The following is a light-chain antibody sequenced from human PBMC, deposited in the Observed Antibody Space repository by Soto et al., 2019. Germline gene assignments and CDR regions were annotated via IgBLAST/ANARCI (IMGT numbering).Light chain of an antibody. CDR2: DAS. CDR3: QKYDSAPLT. J-gene: IGKJ4*01. CDR1: QGFSHS. V-gene: IGKV1-27*01. Sequence: DIQMTQSQSSLPAAVGDRGTISCRARQGFSHSLAWYQQKPGKVPTLLIYDASILQSGVPSRFSGSGSGTEFSLTISSLQHEDVSTYYCQKYDSAPLTFGGGTKVEIK.